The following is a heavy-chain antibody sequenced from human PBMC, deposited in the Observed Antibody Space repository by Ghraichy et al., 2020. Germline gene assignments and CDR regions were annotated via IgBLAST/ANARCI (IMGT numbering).Heavy chain of an antibody. J-gene: IGHJ4*02. CDR1: GYSFTSYW. V-gene: IGHV5-51*01. CDR3: AREGGSGRALDY. Sequence: KVSCKGSGYSFTSYWIGWVRQKPGKGLEWMGIIYPADSDTTYSQYFQGKVTISADKSISTAYLQWSSLKASDTAVYYCAREGGSGRALDYWGRGTLVTVSS. D-gene: IGHD1-26*01. CDR2: IYPADSDT.